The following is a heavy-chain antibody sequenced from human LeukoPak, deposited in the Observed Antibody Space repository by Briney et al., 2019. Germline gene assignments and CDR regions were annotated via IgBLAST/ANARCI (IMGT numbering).Heavy chain of an antibody. J-gene: IGHJ4*02. Sequence: PGGSLRLSCAASGFTFSSYEMNWVRQAPGRGLEWVSFIRSSSSDIYYADSVKGRFTISRDNAMNSLYLQMDSLRAEDTAVYYCARVRSGSLDYWGQGTLVTVSS. CDR3: ARVRSGSLDY. V-gene: IGHV3-21*01. CDR1: GFTFSSYE. D-gene: IGHD1-26*01. CDR2: IRSSSSDI.